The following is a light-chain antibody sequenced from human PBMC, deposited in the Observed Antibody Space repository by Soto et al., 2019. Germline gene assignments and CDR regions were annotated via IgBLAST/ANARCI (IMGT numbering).Light chain of an antibody. CDR2: EVS. CDR3: SSYTSISTPYV. V-gene: IGLV2-14*01. CDR1: NSDVGGYNY. J-gene: IGLJ1*01. Sequence: QSALTQPASVSGSPGQSITISCTGTNSDVGGYNYVSWYQQHPGKAPELMIYEVSHRPSGVSNRFSGSKSDNTASLTISGLQAEDEADYYCSSYTSISTPYVFRTGTQVTVL.